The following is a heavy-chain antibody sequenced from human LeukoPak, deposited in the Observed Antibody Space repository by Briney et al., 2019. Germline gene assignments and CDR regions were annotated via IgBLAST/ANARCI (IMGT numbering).Heavy chain of an antibody. V-gene: IGHV3-48*02. CDR2: ISGGGSPV. CDR1: GFSFSSNN. CDR3: ARGLGSNWFYR. J-gene: IGHJ5*02. Sequence: GGSLRLSCAASGFSFSSNNMNWVRQAPGKGPEWLAYISGGGSPVPYADSVKGRFTISRDNAKNLVYLHMDSLRDEDTALYYCARGLGSNWFYRWGQGTLVTVSS.